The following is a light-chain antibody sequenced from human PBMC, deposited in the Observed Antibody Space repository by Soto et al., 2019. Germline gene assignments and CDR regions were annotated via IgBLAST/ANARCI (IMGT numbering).Light chain of an antibody. Sequence: QSALTQPRSVSGSPGQSVTISCTGTSSDVGGYNYVSWYQQHPGKAPKLMIYDVNKRPSGVPDRFSGSKSGNTASLTISGLQAEDEADYYCSSYTISSTLVFGGGTKLTVL. CDR3: SSYTISSTLV. CDR1: SSDVGGYNY. V-gene: IGLV2-11*01. J-gene: IGLJ2*01. CDR2: DVN.